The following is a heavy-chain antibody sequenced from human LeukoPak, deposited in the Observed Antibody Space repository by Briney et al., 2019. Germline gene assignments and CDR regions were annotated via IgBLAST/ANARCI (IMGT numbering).Heavy chain of an antibody. Sequence: GGSLRLSCAASGFTFGSYSMNWVRQAPGKGLEWVSSISSSSSYIYYADSVKGRFTISRDNAKNSLYLQMNSLRAEDTAVYYCARAASNWGDAFDIWGQGTMVTVSS. CDR3: ARAASNWGDAFDI. CDR2: ISSSSSYI. CDR1: GFTFGSYS. J-gene: IGHJ3*02. D-gene: IGHD7-27*01. V-gene: IGHV3-21*01.